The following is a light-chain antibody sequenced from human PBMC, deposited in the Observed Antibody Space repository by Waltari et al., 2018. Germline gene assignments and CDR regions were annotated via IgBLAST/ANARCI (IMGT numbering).Light chain of an antibody. V-gene: IGLV3-25*03. CDR1: ALPKQY. J-gene: IGLJ1*01. Sequence: SFELTQPPSVSVSPGQTARIPCPGDALPKQYAYWYQQKPGQAPVVVIYKDTERPSGIPERFSGSTSGTTVTLTISGVQAEDEADYYCQSADTTSSLYVFGGGTKVTVL. CDR3: QSADTTSSLYV. CDR2: KDT.